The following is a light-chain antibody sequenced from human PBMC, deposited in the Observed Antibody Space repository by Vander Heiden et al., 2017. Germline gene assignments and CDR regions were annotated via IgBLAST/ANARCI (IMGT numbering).Light chain of an antibody. J-gene: IGKJ4*01. V-gene: IGKV4-1*01. CDR1: QSILYSYNKKNH. CDR3: QQYYSIPLT. CDR2: WAS. Sequence: DIVLTQSPDSLAVSLGERATINCKSSQSILYSYNKKNHLSWYQQKPGQTPKLLMYWASTREAGVPDRFSGSGSGTDFTLTITSLQAEDVAVYYCQQYYSIPLTFGGGTKVEIK.